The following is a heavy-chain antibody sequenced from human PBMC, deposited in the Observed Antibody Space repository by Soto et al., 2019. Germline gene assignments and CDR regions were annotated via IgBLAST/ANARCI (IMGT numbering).Heavy chain of an antibody. V-gene: IGHV4-30-4*01. CDR3: ASAYYGSGSYYSYYGMDV. CDR2: IYYSGST. J-gene: IGHJ6*02. CDR1: GGSISSGDYY. Sequence: TLSLTCTVSGGSISSGDYYWSWIRQPPGKGLEWIGYIYYSGSTYYNPSLKSRVTISVDTSKNQFSLKLSSVTAADTAVYYCASAYYGSGSYYSYYGMDVWGQGTTVTVSS. D-gene: IGHD3-10*01.